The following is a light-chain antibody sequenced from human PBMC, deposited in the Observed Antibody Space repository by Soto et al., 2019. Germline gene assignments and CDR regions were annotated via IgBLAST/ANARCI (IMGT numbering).Light chain of an antibody. CDR1: QDIRGA. V-gene: IGKV1-13*02. CDR3: QQFNSYPIT. CDR2: DVS. Sequence: AIQLTQSPSSLSASVGDRVTITCRAIQDIRGALAWYQQKPGKAPKMLIYDVSTLESGVPSRFSGSSSGTDFTLTISSLQPEDFATYYCQQFNSYPITFGQGTRLEIK. J-gene: IGKJ5*01.